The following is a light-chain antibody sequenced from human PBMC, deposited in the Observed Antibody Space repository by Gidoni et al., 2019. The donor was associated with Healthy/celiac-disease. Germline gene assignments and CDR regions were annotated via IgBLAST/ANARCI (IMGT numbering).Light chain of an antibody. V-gene: IGKV1-39*01. CDR1: QSISSY. Sequence: IQRTQSPSSLSASVGDRVTITCRASQSISSYLNWYQQKPGKAPKLLIYAASSLQSGVPSRFRGSGSGTDFTLTISSLQPEDFATYYCQQSYSTPLTFGGGTKVEIK. CDR3: QQSYSTPLT. J-gene: IGKJ4*01. CDR2: AAS.